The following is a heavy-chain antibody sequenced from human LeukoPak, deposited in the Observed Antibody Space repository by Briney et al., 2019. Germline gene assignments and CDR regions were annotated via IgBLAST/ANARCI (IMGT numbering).Heavy chain of an antibody. V-gene: IGHV3-20*04. CDR1: GFTFDDYG. Sequence: GGSLRLSCAASGFTFDDYGMSWVRQAPGKGLEWVSGIIWSGGSTGYADSVKGRFTISRDNAKNSLYLQMNSLRAEDTALHYCARDDYGSGSWNDYWGQGTLVTVSS. J-gene: IGHJ4*02. CDR2: IIWSGGST. CDR3: ARDDYGSGSWNDY. D-gene: IGHD3-10*01.